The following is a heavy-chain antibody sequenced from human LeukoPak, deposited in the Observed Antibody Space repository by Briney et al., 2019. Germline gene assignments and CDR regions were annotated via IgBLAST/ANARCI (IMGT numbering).Heavy chain of an antibody. CDR1: GYTFTRYY. V-gene: IGHV1-2*02. D-gene: IGHD2-8*01. CDR2: INPNSGGT. CDR3: ARGVNNGVFMPGPGLLNWFDP. Sequence: VASVKVSCKVSGYTFTRYYMHWVRQPPAQELEWMGWINPNSGGTNYAQKFQGRVTMTRDTSISTAYMELSRLRSDDTAVYYCARGVNNGVFMPGPGLLNWFDPWGQGTLVTVSS. J-gene: IGHJ5*02.